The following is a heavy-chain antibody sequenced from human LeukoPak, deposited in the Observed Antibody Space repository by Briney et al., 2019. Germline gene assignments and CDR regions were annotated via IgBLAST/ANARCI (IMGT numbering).Heavy chain of an antibody. CDR3: TRVGRPIYDY. Sequence: GGSLRLSCAVSGFTFSNYWMHWVRQAPGKGLVWVSRINSDGSSTNYADSVKGRFTISRDNSKNTLYLQMNSLSAEDTAVYFCTRVGRPIYDYWGQGTLVTVSS. V-gene: IGHV3-74*01. CDR1: GFTFSNYW. J-gene: IGHJ4*02. CDR2: INSDGSST. D-gene: IGHD3-10*01.